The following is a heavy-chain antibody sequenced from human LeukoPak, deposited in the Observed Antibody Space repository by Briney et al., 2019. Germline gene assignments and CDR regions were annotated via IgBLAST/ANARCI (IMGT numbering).Heavy chain of an antibody. CDR1: GFTYGDYA. Sequence: GGSLRLSCTASGFTYGDYAMSWVRQAPGKGLEWVGFIRSKAYGGTTEYAASVKGRFTISRDDSKSIAYLQMNSLKTEETAMYYCTRDYSGYVDYWGQGTLVTVSS. V-gene: IGHV3-49*04. CDR3: TRDYSGYVDY. D-gene: IGHD1-26*01. J-gene: IGHJ4*02. CDR2: IRSKAYGGTT.